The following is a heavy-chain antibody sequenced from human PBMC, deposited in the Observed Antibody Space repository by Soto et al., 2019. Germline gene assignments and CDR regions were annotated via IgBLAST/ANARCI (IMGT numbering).Heavy chain of an antibody. V-gene: IGHV3-33*06. J-gene: IGHJ6*02. CDR2: MSYDGSHE. D-gene: IGHD2-8*01. CDR3: AKGSVLRVVEEPLAILGGVDV. Sequence: SLRLSCVASGFTFSSYGMHWVRQAPGKGLEWVAVMSYDGSHEYYADSVKGRFTISRDNSKTILYLQMNSLRLEDTAVYYCAKGSVLRVVEEPLAILGGVDVWGQGAMVTVSS. CDR1: GFTFSSYG.